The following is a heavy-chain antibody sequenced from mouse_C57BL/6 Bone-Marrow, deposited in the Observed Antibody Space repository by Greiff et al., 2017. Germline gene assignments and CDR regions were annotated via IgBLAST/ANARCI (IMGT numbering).Heavy chain of an antibody. CDR2: IDPENGDT. J-gene: IGHJ3*01. V-gene: IGHV14-4*01. CDR1: GFNIKDDY. D-gene: IGHD1-1*01. CDR3: TPYYPGFAY. Sequence: EVQLVESGAELVRPGASVTLSCTASGFNIKDDYMHWVKQRPEQGLEWIGWIDPENGDTAYASKFQGKATITADTSSNTAYLQLSSLTSEDTAVYYCTPYYPGFAYWGQGTLVTVSA.